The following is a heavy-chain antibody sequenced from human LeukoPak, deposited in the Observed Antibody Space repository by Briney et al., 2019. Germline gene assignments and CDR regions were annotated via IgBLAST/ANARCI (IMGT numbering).Heavy chain of an antibody. CDR3: AKDIGADDYYFDY. V-gene: IGHV3-9*01. D-gene: IGHD6-13*01. CDR1: GFTFDDYA. J-gene: IGHJ4*02. Sequence: GGSLRLSCAASGFTFDDYAMHWVRQAPGKGLEWVSGIRWNSGSIGYADSVKGRFTISRDNAKNSLYLQMNSLRAEDTALYYCAKDIGADDYYFDYWGQGTLVTVSS. CDR2: IRWNSGSI.